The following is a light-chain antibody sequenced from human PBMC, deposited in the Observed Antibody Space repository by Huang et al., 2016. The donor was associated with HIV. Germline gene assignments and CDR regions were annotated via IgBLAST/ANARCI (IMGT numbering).Light chain of an antibody. J-gene: IGKJ4*01. CDR3: QQYSSIPT. CDR1: QTFLYNSKSDSF. Sequence: DIVVTQSPDSLAVSLGEMATINCKSSQTFLYNSKSDSFIAWYQQRPGQPPRLLLQGASARQYGVPERFSGSGSETDFTLTINGLQAEDVAIYYCQQYSSIPTFGGGTKVEI. CDR2: GAS. V-gene: IGKV4-1*01.